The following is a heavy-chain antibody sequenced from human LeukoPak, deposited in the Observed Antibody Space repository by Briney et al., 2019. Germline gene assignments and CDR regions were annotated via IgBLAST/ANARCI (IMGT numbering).Heavy chain of an antibody. CDR2: ISGSGGST. V-gene: IGHV3-23*01. CDR1: GFTFSSYA. CDR3: ARGALRYYYYYGMDV. Sequence: GGSLRLSCAASGFTFSSYAMSWVRQAPGKGLEWVSAISGSGGSTYYADSVKGRFTISRDNSKNTLYLQMNSPRAEDTAVYYCARGALRYYYYYGMDVWGQGTTVTVSS. J-gene: IGHJ6*02. D-gene: IGHD4-17*01.